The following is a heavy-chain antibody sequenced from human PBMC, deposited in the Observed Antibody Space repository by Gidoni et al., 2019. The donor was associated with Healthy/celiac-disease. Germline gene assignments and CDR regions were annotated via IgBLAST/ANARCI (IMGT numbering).Heavy chain of an antibody. CDR3: AKDLKSYYYDSSGYQEVPGY. CDR1: GFTFSSYG. V-gene: IGHV3-30*18. D-gene: IGHD3-22*01. CDR2: RSYEGSNK. J-gene: IGHJ4*02. Sequence: QVQLVESGGGVVQPGTSLRLSCAASGFTFSSYGLHWVRQAPGKGLEGWAVRSYEGSNKYYADSVKGRFTISRDNSKNTLYLQMNSLRAEDTAVYYCAKDLKSYYYDSSGYQEVPGYWGQGTLVTVSS.